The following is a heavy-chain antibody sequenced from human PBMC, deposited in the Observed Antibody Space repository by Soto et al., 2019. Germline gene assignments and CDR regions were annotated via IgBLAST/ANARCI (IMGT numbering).Heavy chain of an antibody. V-gene: IGHV3-23*01. CDR1: GFTFSNYA. D-gene: IGHD3-10*01. J-gene: IGHJ4*02. CDR2: MSGTAGNT. CDR3: AKKYYFGSGSYGFDFDY. Sequence: EVQLLETVGGSVQPGGSLTLSCAASGFTFSNYAMTWIRQAPGKGLEWVSTMSGTAGNTYDADSVKGRFTISRDNSNNTLYLQMNTLRAEDTAVYYWAKKYYFGSGSYGFDFDYWGQGPLVTVSS.